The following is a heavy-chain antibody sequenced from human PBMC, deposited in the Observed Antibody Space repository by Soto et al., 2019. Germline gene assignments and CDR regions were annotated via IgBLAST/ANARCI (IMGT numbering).Heavy chain of an antibody. CDR3: APARYFDKLFCL. Sequence: PSETLSLTCAVYGGSFSHYSWSWIRQPPGKGLEWIGEINHGGSANYNPSLKSRVTISLDTSKNQFFLKVTSVTAADTAVYYCAPARYFDKLFCLWGQGTPVTVSS. V-gene: IGHV4-34*01. CDR2: INHGGSA. CDR1: GGSFSHYS. J-gene: IGHJ4*02. D-gene: IGHD3-9*01.